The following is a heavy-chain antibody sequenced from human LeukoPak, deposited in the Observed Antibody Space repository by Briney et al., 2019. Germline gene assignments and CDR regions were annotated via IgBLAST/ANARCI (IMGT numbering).Heavy chain of an antibody. J-gene: IGHJ6*02. CDR2: ISYDGSNK. CDR1: GFTFSSYG. D-gene: IGHD6-13*01. Sequence: GRSLRLSCAASGFTFSSYGMHWVRQAPGKGLGWVAVISYDGSNKYYADSAKGRFTISRDNSKNTLYLQMNSLRAEDTAVYYCAKEISSSWAETMYYYYYGMDVWGQGTTVTVSS. CDR3: AKEISSSWAETMYYYYYGMDV. V-gene: IGHV3-30*18.